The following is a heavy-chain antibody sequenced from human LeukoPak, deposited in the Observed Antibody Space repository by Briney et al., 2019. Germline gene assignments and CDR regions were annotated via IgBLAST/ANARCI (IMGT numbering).Heavy chain of an antibody. Sequence: GGSLRLSCAASGFTFSSYWMSWVRQPPGKGLEWVANIKQDGSEKFYVDSVRGRFTFSRDNAKNSLYLQMNSLRAEDTAVYYCARDQRGSYYGFFDYWGQGTLVTVSS. D-gene: IGHD1-26*01. CDR1: GFTFSSYW. CDR2: IKQDGSEK. V-gene: IGHV3-7*01. CDR3: ARDQRGSYYGFFDY. J-gene: IGHJ4*02.